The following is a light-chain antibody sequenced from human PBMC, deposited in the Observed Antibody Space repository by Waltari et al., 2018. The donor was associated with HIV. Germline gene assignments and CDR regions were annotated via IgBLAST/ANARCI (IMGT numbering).Light chain of an antibody. CDR2: AAS. CDR1: QGISNF. J-gene: IGKJ4*01. Sequence: IRMTQSPSSFSASTGDRVNITCQASQGISNFLDWYQQKQGKAPKLLISAASTLQSGVPSRFSGSGYGTDFTLTISCLQSEDFATYYCQQYYNSPLTLGGGTKVDIK. CDR3: QQYYNSPLT. V-gene: IGKV1-8*01.